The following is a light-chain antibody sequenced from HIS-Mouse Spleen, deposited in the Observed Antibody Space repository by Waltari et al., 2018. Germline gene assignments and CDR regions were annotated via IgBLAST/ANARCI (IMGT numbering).Light chain of an antibody. V-gene: IGLV2-23*01. J-gene: IGLJ2*01. CDR3: CSYAGSSTFVV. CDR2: EGS. CDR1: SSDVGSYNL. Sequence: QSALTQPASVSGSPGQSITIPCTGTSSDVGSYNLVSWYQQHPGKAPKLMIYEGSKRPSGVSNRFSGSKSGNTVSLTISGLQAEDEADYYCCSYAGSSTFVVFGGGTKLTVL.